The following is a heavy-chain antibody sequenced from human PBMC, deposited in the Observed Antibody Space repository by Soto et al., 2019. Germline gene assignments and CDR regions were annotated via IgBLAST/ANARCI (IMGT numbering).Heavy chain of an antibody. CDR1: GGSFSGYY. CDR2: INHSGST. V-gene: IGHV4-34*01. Sequence: SETLSLTCAVYGGSFSGYYWSWIRQPPGKGLEWIGEINHSGSTNYNPSLKSRVTISVDLSKNQFSLELSSVTAADTAVYFCARGTVPAANIYYYRMDVWGKGTTVTVSS. CDR3: ARGTVPAANIYYYRMDV. D-gene: IGHD2-2*01. J-gene: IGHJ6*04.